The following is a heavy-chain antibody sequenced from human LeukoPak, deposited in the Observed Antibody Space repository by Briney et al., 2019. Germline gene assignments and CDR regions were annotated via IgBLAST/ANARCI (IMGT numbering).Heavy chain of an antibody. CDR1: GYSISSDYY. Sequence: SETLSLTCAVSGYSISSDYYWGWIRQPPGKGLEWIGSIYHSGRTYYNPSLKSRVTISLDTSKNQFSLKLSSVTAADTAVYYCARLEGGCDYWGQGTLVTVSS. D-gene: IGHD1-1*01. CDR2: IYHSGRT. J-gene: IGHJ4*02. V-gene: IGHV4-38-2*01. CDR3: ARLEGGCDY.